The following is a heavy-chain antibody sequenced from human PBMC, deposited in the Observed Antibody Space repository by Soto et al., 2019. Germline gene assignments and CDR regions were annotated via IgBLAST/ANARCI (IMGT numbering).Heavy chain of an antibody. CDR2: IIPILGIA. J-gene: IGHJ5*02. D-gene: IGHD3-22*01. Sequence: QVQLVQSGAEVKKPGSSVKVSCKASGGTFSSYTISWVRQAPGQGLEWMGRIIPILGIANYAQKFQGRVTITADKSTSTADMELSSLRSEDTAVYYCARVGNSSGYYEGWFDPWGQGTLVTVSS. V-gene: IGHV1-69*02. CDR3: ARVGNSSGYYEGWFDP. CDR1: GGTFSSYT.